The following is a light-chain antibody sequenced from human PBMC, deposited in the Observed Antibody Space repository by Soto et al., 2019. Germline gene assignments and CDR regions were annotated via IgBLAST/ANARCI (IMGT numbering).Light chain of an antibody. J-gene: IGLJ2*01. V-gene: IGLV2-8*01. CDR1: SSDVGGYEY. Sequence: QSALTQPPSASGSPGQSVTISCTGSSSDVGGYEYVSWYQQHPGKAPKLIIYEVIKRPSGVPDRFSGSKSGNTASLTVSGLEAEDEADDDCSSYACSNSLNLLFGGGTKLTVL. CDR3: SSYACSNSLNLL. CDR2: EVI.